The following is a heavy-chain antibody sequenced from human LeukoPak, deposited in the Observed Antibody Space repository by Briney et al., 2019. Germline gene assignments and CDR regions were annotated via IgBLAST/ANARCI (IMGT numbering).Heavy chain of an antibody. CDR2: ISRAGDRT. J-gene: IGHJ3*01. CDR1: GFVFSTYD. V-gene: IGHV3-23*01. Sequence: PGGSLRLSCAGSGFVFSTYDMGWVRQAPGKGLEWVSSISRAGDRTYYEDSVKGRFTTPRDNSRNTMFLQMNSLRAEDTAVYYCARGESFAFDVWGQGTMVTVSS. CDR3: ARGESFAFDV.